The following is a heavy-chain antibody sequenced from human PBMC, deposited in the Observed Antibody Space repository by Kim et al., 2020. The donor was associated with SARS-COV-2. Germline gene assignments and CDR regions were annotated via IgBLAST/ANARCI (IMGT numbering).Heavy chain of an antibody. V-gene: IGHV4-59*01. CDR1: GGSISSYY. D-gene: IGHD6-13*01. CDR3: ARAAIAAAGRGGLYYFDY. J-gene: IGHJ4*02. Sequence: SETLSLTCTVSGGSISSYYWSWIRQPPGKGLEWIGYIYYSGSTNYNPSLKSRVTISVDTSKNQFSLKLSSVTAADTAVYYCARAAIAAAGRGGLYYFDYWGQGTLVTVSS. CDR2: IYYSGST.